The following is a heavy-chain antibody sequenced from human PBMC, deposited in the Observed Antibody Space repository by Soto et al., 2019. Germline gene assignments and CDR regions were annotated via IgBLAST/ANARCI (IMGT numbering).Heavy chain of an antibody. CDR1: GYTFTSYD. CDR3: ARAIRQRPGTYQLQRSYYYYYMDV. V-gene: IGHV1-8*01. D-gene: IGHD2-2*01. J-gene: IGHJ6*03. CDR2: MNPNSGNT. Sequence: GASVKVSCKASGYTFTSYDINWVRQATGQGLEWMGWMNPNSGNTGYAQKFQGRVTMTRNTSISTAYMELSSLRSEDTAVYYCARAIRQRPGTYQLQRSYYYYYMDVWGKGTTVTVSS.